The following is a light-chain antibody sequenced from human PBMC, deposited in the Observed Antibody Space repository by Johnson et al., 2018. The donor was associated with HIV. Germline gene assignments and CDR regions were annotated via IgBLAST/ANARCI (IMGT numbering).Light chain of an antibody. Sequence: QSVLTQPPSVSAAPGQKVTISCSGSSSNIGNNYVSWYQQLPGRAPKLLIYDNNKRPSGIPDRFSGSKSGTSATLGITGLQTGDEADYYCGTWDSSLSANYVVGTGTKVTVL. V-gene: IGLV1-51*01. J-gene: IGLJ1*01. CDR2: DNN. CDR1: SSNIGNNY. CDR3: GTWDSSLSANYV.